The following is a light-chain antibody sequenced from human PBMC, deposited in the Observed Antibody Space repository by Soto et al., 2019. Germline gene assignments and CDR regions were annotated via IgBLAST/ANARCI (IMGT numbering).Light chain of an antibody. J-gene: IGLJ1*01. CDR1: SSDVGGYNY. CDR3: CSFKG. V-gene: IGLV2-11*01. Sequence: QSVLTQPRSVSGSPGQSVTISCTGTSSDVGGYNYVSWYQQHPGKAPKLMIYDVSKRPSGVPDRFSGSKSGNTASLTISGLQAEDEADYYCCSFKGFGTGTKVTVL. CDR2: DVS.